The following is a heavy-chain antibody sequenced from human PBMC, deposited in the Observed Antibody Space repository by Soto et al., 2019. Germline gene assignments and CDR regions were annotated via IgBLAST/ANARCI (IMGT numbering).Heavy chain of an antibody. V-gene: IGHV4-34*01. D-gene: IGHD5-12*01. CDR2: INHSGST. J-gene: IGHJ4*02. Sequence: ASETLSLTCAVYGGSFSGYYWSWIRQPPGKGLEWIGEINHSGSTNYNPSLKSRVTISVDTSKNQFSLKLSSVTAADTAVYYCASPLGYGRMGYWGQGTLVTVSS. CDR1: GGSFSGYY. CDR3: ASPLGYGRMGY.